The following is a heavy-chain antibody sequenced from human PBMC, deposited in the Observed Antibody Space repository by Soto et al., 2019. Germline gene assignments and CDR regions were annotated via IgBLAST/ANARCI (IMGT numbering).Heavy chain of an antibody. Sequence: GASVKVSCKASGYTFTSYGISWVRQAPGQGLEWMGWISAYNGNTNYAQKLQGRVTMTTDTSTSTAYMELRSLRSDDTAVYYCARDYDFWSGYMGGAINWFDPWGQGTLVTVPQ. CDR2: ISAYNGNT. J-gene: IGHJ5*02. CDR3: ARDYDFWSGYMGGAINWFDP. V-gene: IGHV1-18*01. CDR1: GYTFTSYG. D-gene: IGHD3-3*01.